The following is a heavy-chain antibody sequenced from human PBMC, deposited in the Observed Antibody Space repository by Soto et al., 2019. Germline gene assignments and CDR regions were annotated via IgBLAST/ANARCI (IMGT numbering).Heavy chain of an antibody. D-gene: IGHD2-2*01. J-gene: IGHJ5*02. CDR3: ARGDIVVVPAAMGRWFDP. Sequence: SETLSLTCAVYGGSFSGYYWSWIRQPPGKGLEWIGEINHSGSTNYNPSLKSRVTISVDTSKNQFSLKLSSVTAADTAVYYCARGDIVVVPAAMGRWFDPWAREPWSPSPQ. CDR2: INHSGST. V-gene: IGHV4-34*01. CDR1: GGSFSGYY.